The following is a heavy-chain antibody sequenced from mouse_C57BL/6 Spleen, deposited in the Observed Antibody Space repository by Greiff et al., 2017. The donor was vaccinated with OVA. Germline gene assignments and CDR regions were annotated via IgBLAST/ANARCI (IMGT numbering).Heavy chain of an antibody. CDR3: ARGDYGTLEVYFDV. CDR2: ISSGSSTI. D-gene: IGHD2-13*01. V-gene: IGHV5-17*01. J-gene: IGHJ1*03. CDR1: GFTFSDYG. Sequence: EVQLMESGGGLVKPGGSLKLSCAASGFTFSDYGMHWVRQAPEKGLEWVAYISSGSSTIYYADTVKGRFNISRYNAKNTLCLQRPRLMSEDTAMDYGARGDYGTLEVYFDVWGTGTTVTVSS.